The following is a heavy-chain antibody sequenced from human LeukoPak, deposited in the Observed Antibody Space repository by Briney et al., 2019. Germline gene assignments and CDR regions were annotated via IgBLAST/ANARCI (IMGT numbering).Heavy chain of an antibody. CDR3: ARDGRVTVGATRYGY. D-gene: IGHD1-26*01. CDR1: GFTFSSYD. CDR2: IGTAGDT. V-gene: IGHV3-13*04. Sequence: GGSLRLSCAASGFTFSSYDMHWVRHATGKGLEWVSAIGTAGDTYYPGSVKGRFTISRENAKNSLYLQMNSLRAGDTAVYYCARDGRVTVGATRYGYWGQGTLVTVSS. J-gene: IGHJ4*02.